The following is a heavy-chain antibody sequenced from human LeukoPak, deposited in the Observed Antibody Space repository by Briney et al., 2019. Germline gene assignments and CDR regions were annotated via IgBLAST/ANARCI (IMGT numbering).Heavy chain of an antibody. V-gene: IGHV3-23*01. J-gene: IGHJ4*02. CDR3: AKQLGYCSDGSCYFPY. CDR2: ISNNGGYT. Sequence: GGSLRLSCAASGFTFSNYAMSWVRQAPGKGLEWVSAISNNGGYTYYADSVQGRFTISRDNSKSTLCLQMNSLRAEDTAVYYCAKQLGYCSDGSCYFPYWGQGTLVTVSS. D-gene: IGHD2-15*01. CDR1: GFTFSNYA.